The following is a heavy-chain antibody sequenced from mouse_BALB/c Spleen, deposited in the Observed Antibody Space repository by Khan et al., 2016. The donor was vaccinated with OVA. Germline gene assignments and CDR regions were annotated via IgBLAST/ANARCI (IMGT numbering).Heavy chain of an antibody. CDR3: ARGNYYGYAMDY. Sequence: EVQLQESGPGLVKPSQSLSLTCTVTGYSITSNYAWNWIRQFPGNKLEWMGYISYSGSTNYNPSPKSRISITRDTSKNQFFLQLNSVTTEDTATYYCARGNYYGYAMDYWGQGTPITVSS. CDR2: ISYSGST. D-gene: IGHD1-1*01. J-gene: IGHJ4*01. CDR1: GYSITSNYA. V-gene: IGHV3-2*02.